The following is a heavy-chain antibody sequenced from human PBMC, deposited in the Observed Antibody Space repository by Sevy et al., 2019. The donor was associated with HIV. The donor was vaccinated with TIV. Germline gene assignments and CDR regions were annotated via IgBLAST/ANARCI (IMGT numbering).Heavy chain of an antibody. CDR2: ISWSGTSI. V-gene: IGHV3-9*01. J-gene: IGHJ6*02. CDR3: ARGGGSGSCYPPFYYYYYGMDV. D-gene: IGHD3-10*01. Sequence: GGSLRLSCEASGFIFDDYALHWVRQAPGKGLEWVSGISWSGTSIFYADSVKGRFTISRDNTKKSLHLEMRGLRVEDTAVYYCARGGGSGSCYPPFYYYYYGMDVWGQGTTVTVSS. CDR1: GFIFDDYA.